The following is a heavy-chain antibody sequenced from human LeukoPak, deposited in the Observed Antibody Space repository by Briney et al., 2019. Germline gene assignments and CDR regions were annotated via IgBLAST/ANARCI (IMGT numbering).Heavy chain of an antibody. CDR2: ISHSGST. CDR1: GGSFTSYY. V-gene: IGHV4-34*01. J-gene: IGHJ4*02. CDR3: ARERNRRATFYQSPLDY. D-gene: IGHD1/OR15-1a*01. Sequence: PSETLSLTCAVYGGSFTSYYWSWIRQPPGKGLEWIGEISHSGSTNYNPSLKSRVTMLVDTSKNQFSLRLSSVTAADTAIYYCARERNRRATFYQSPLDYWGQGTLVTVSA.